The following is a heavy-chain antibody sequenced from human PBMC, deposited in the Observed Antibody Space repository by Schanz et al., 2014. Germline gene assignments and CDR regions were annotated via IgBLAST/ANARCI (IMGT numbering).Heavy chain of an antibody. D-gene: IGHD3-10*01. J-gene: IGHJ4*02. Sequence: EVKLLESGGTLVRPGGSLRLSCAASGFTFSTYAMAWVRQAPGKGLEWVSTINAGGDTTYYADSVKGRFTISRDNSRNTVNVQMNILRGDNTAMYYGGSWFVIRGVILDSWGQGTLVTVSS. CDR3: GSWFVIRGVILDS. V-gene: IGHV3-23*01. CDR2: INAGGDTT. CDR1: GFTFSTYA.